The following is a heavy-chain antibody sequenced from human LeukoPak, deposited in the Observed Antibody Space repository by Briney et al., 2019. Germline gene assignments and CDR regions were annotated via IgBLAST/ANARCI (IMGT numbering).Heavy chain of an antibody. J-gene: IGHJ4*02. D-gene: IGHD1-7*01. CDR2: IHYGGST. Sequence: SETLSLTCTVSGGSISTIFYWGWIRQPPGKDLEWIGTIHYGGSTYSNPSLKSRVTISVDTSKNQFSLKLTSVTAADTAVYYCARQIRSENYPRYFVYWGQGTLVSVSS. CDR1: GGSISTIFY. V-gene: IGHV4-39*01. CDR3: ARQIRSENYPRYFVY.